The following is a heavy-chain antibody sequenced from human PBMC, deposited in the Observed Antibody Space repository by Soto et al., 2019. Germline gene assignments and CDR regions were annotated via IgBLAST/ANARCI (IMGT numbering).Heavy chain of an antibody. V-gene: IGHV4-34*01. J-gene: IGHJ5*02. CDR3: ARGEGRLVGTWFDP. Sequence: SETLSLTCDVYGGSFSRYYWNWIRQPPGKGLEWLGEINHSGSTNYNPSLESRVTVSLDTSKIQFSLKLTSVTAADTAVYYCARGEGRLVGTWFDPWGQGTLVTVSS. D-gene: IGHD5-12*01. CDR2: INHSGST. CDR1: GGSFSRYY.